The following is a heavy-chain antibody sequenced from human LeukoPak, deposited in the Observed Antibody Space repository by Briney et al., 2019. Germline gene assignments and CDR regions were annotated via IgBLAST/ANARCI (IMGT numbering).Heavy chain of an antibody. J-gene: IGHJ5*02. CDR2: ISSSSSYI. D-gene: IGHD3-10*01. Sequence: GGSLRLSCAASGFTFSSYSMNWVRQAPGKGLEWVSSISSSSSYIYYADSVKGRFTISRDNAKNSLYLQMNSLRAEDTAVYYCARGTPGGEDWFDPWGQGTLVTVSS. CDR1: GFTFSSYS. V-gene: IGHV3-21*01. CDR3: ARGTPGGEDWFDP.